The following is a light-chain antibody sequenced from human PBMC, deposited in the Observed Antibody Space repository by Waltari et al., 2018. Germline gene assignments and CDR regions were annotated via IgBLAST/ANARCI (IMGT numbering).Light chain of an antibody. CDR2: GVS. Sequence: QSALTQPASVSGSPGQSITISCTGTSSDIGGYNYVFWYQQHPGKAPKLTISGVSHRPSGVSDRFSGSKSGNTASLTISGLQAEDEADYYCSSYTSSSTLVFGGGTKVTVL. V-gene: IGLV2-14*01. J-gene: IGLJ2*01. CDR1: SSDIGGYNY. CDR3: SSYTSSSTLV.